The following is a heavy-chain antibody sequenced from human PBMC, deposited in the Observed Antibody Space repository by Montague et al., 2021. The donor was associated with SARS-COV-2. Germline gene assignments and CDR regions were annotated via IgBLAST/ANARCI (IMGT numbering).Heavy chain of an antibody. D-gene: IGHD4-23*01. V-gene: IGHV4-34*01. CDR3: ARWDPQTLTLIGLRGKSASDY. CDR2: INHSGTT. Sequence: SETLSLTCAVYGGSFSGYYWTRIRQSPGKGLEWIAEINHSGTTNYNFNPSLRSRVTISVDTSKSQFSLKLSSVTAADTGVYYCARWDPQTLTLIGLRGKSASDYWGQGTLVTASS. CDR1: GGSFSGYY. J-gene: IGHJ4*02.